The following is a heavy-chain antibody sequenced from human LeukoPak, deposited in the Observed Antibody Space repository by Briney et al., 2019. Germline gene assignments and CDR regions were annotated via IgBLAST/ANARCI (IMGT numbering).Heavy chain of an antibody. V-gene: IGHV3-7*01. CDR1: GFTFRRYW. J-gene: IGHJ6*02. CDR2: IKEDGREK. Sequence: GGCLRLSCADSGFTFRRYWMSWGRRAPGGGVEWVANIKEDGREKYYVDSVTGRFTISRDTAKTSLYLQMNSLRAEDTAVYYCARAVSVIAATPYYYYGMDVWGQGTPVTVSS. D-gene: IGHD2-15*01. CDR3: ARAVSVIAATPYYYYGMDV.